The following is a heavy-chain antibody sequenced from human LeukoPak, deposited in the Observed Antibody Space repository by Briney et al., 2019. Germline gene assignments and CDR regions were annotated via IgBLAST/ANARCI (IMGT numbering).Heavy chain of an antibody. CDR2: ISYDGSNK. Sequence: PGRSLRLSCAASGFTFSSYGMHWVRQAPGKGLEWVAVISYDGSNKYYADSVKGRFTISRDNSKNTLYLQMNSLRAEDTAVYYCARVVPLGDYCSSTSCLGAFDIWGQGTMVTVSS. CDR3: ARVVPLGDYCSSTSCLGAFDI. J-gene: IGHJ3*02. CDR1: GFTFSSYG. V-gene: IGHV3-30*03. D-gene: IGHD2-2*01.